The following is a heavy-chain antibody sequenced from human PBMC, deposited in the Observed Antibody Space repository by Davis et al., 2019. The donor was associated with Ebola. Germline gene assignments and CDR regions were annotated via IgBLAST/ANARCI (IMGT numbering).Heavy chain of an antibody. CDR2: INHSGST. V-gene: IGHV4-4*02. CDR3: ARLADYYYYGMDV. Sequence: SETLSLTCAVSGGSISSSNWWSWVRQPPGKGLEWIGEINHSGSTNYNPSLKSRVTISVDTSKNQFSLKLSSVTAADTAVYYCARLADYYYYGMDVWGQGTTVTVSS. D-gene: IGHD6-6*01. J-gene: IGHJ6*02. CDR1: GGSISSSNW.